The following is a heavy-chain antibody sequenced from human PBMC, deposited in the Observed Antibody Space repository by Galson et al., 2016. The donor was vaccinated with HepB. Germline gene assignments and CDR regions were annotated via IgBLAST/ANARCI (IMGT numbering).Heavy chain of an antibody. CDR2: ISSSSSSI. J-gene: IGHJ3*02. CDR3: AGDEYVSGIDI. CDR1: GFTFYSYS. V-gene: IGHV3-48*02. D-gene: IGHD3-10*02. Sequence: SLRLSCAASGFTFYSYSMNWVRQAPGKGLEWVSYISSSSSSIYYADSVQGRFTISRDDAEDSLYLQMNSLREEDTAVYYCAGDEYVSGIDIWGQGTMVTVSS.